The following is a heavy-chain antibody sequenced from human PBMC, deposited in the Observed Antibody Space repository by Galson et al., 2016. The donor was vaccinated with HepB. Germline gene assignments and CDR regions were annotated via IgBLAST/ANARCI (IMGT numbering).Heavy chain of an antibody. D-gene: IGHD2-2*01. Sequence: SLRLACAASGFMFSGYGMNWVRQAPGKVLEWVATRNKDGSGKYYVDSVKGRLTISRDNTKNSLHLQMNSLRAEDTAVYYCASDIVVEPAAWGQGTLVTVPS. V-gene: IGHV3-7*03. CDR2: RNKDGSGK. J-gene: IGHJ5*02. CDR1: GFMFSGYG. CDR3: ASDIVVEPAA.